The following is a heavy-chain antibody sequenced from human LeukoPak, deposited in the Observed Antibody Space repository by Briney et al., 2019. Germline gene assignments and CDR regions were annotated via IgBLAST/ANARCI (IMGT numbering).Heavy chain of an antibody. D-gene: IGHD2-2*01. CDR1: GGSFSGYY. Sequence: SETLSLTCAVYGGSFSGYYWSWIRQPPGKGLEWIGEINHSGSTNYNPSLKSRVTISVDTSKNQFSLKLSSVTAADTAVYYCARGRYCGSTSCRNWFDPWGQGTLVTVSS. CDR3: ARGRYCGSTSCRNWFDP. J-gene: IGHJ5*02. V-gene: IGHV4-34*01. CDR2: INHSGST.